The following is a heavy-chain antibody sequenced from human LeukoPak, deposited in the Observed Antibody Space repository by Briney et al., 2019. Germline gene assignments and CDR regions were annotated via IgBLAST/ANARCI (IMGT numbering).Heavy chain of an antibody. CDR2: IYPLETT. CDR3: ARESQSVLWFGVHL. J-gene: IGHJ4*01. V-gene: IGHV4-61*02. Sequence: PSETLSLTCTVSGDSVNSGAYYWSWLRQPAGKEPEWIGRIYPLETTNYNPSLKSRVAISVDTSKNQFSLKLSSVTAADTAVYHCARESQSVLWFGVHLWGHGTLVTVSS. D-gene: IGHD3-10*01. CDR1: GDSVNSGAYY.